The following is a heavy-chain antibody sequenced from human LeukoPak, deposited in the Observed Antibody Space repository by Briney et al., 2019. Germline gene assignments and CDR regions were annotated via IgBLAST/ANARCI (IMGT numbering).Heavy chain of an antibody. J-gene: IGHJ4*02. CDR1: GYTFTTYG. CDR3: ARDEINYYGPDY. CDR2: ISGYNGNT. V-gene: IGHV1-18*01. Sequence: ASVKVSCKTSGYTFTTYGISWVRQAPGRGLEWMGWISGYNGNTNYAQKLQGRVTMTTDTSTSTAYMELRSLRSDDTAVYYCARDEINYYGPDYWGQGTLVTVSS. D-gene: IGHD3-10*01.